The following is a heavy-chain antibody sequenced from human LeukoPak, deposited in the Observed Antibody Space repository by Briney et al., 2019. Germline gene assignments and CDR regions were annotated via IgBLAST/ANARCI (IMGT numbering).Heavy chain of an antibody. V-gene: IGHV4-59*12. D-gene: IGHD2-15*01. CDR1: GGSISSYY. CDR3: ASTPYCSGGSCYPTPGYYYYYYMDV. J-gene: IGHJ6*03. CDR2: IYYSGST. Sequence: PSETLSLTCTVSGGSISSYYWSWIRQPPGKGLEGIGYIYYSGSTNYNPSLKSRVTISVDTSKNQFSLKLSSVTAADTAVYYCASTPYCSGGSCYPTPGYYYYYYMDVWGKGTTVTISS.